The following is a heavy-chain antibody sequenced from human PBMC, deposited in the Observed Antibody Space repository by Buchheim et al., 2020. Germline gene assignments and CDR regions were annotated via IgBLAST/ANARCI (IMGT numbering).Heavy chain of an antibody. J-gene: IGHJ4*02. V-gene: IGHV3-21*01. D-gene: IGHD6-13*01. Sequence: EVQLVESGGGLVKPGGSLRLSCAASGFTFSSYNMNWVRQAPGKGLEWVSSISSSSSYIYYADSVKCRFTISRDNAKNSLYLQMNSRRAKDTAVYYCAGDDIAAAGIDYWGE. CDR1: GFTFSSYN. CDR3: AGDDIAAAGIDY. CDR2: ISSSSSYI.